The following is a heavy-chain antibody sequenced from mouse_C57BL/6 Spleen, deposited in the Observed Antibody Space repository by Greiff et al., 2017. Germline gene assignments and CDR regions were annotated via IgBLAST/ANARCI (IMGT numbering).Heavy chain of an antibody. J-gene: IGHJ1*03. CDR2: IHPNSGST. D-gene: IGHD1-1*01. V-gene: IGHV1-64*01. CDR3: ASWGTAVVEGYFDV. Sequence: VQLQQSGAELVKPGASVKLSCKASGYTFTSYWMHWVKQRPGQGLEWIGMIHPNSGSTNYNEKFKSKATLTVDKSSSTAYMQLSSLTSEDSAVYYCASWGTAVVEGYFDVWGTGTTVTVSS. CDR1: GYTFTSYW.